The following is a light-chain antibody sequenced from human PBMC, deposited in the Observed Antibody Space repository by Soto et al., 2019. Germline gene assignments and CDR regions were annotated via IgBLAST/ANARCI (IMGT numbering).Light chain of an antibody. CDR2: KAS. CDR1: QSISNW. J-gene: IGKJ1*01. Sequence: DIQMTQSPSTLSASVGDRVTITCRASQSISNWLAWYQQKPGKAPNLLIYKASSLQSGVPSRFSGSGSGTEFTLTISSLQRDDFATYYCQQYNSYRTFGQGTKVESK. CDR3: QQYNSYRT. V-gene: IGKV1-5*03.